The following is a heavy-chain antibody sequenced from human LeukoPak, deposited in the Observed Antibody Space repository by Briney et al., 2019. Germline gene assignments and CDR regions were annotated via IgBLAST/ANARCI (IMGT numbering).Heavy chain of an antibody. CDR1: GGSISSYY. CDR3: ARGRSPFDY. CDR2: IYYSGST. J-gene: IGHJ4*02. Sequence: PSETLSLTRTVSGGSISSYYWSWIRQPPGKGLEWIGYIYYSGSTNYNPSLKSRVTISVDTSKNQFSLKLSSVTAADTAVYYCARGRSPFDYWGQGTLVTVSS. V-gene: IGHV4-59*01.